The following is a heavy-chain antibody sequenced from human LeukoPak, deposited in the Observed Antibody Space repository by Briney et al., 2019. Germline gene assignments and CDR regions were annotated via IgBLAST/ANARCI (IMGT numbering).Heavy chain of an antibody. CDR2: IYYSGST. CDR1: GGSISSSSYY. J-gene: IGHJ4*02. Sequence: SETLSLTCTVSGGSISSSSYYWGWIRQPPGKGLEWIGSIYYSGSTYYNPSLKSRVTISVDTSKNQFSLKLSSVTAADTAVYYYARADLWFGVDYWGQGTLVTVSS. V-gene: IGHV4-39*07. CDR3: ARADLWFGVDY. D-gene: IGHD3-10*01.